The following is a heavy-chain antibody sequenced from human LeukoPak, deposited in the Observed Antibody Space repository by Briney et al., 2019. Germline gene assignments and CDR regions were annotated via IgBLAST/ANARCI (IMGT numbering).Heavy chain of an antibody. CDR3: ARHDPGISRSGRRWFDS. CDR2: IYTSGST. CDR1: GGSISSYY. Sequence: SETLSLTCTVSGGSISSYYWSWIRQPAGKGLEWIGRIYTSGSTNYNPSLMSRVTISVDTSKNQFSLKLSSVTAADTAVYYCARHDPGISRSGRRWFDSWGQGTLVTVSS. J-gene: IGHJ5*01. D-gene: IGHD3-3*02. V-gene: IGHV4-4*07.